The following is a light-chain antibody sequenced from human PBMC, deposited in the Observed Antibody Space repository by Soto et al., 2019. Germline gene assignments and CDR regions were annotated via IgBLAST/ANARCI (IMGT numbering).Light chain of an antibody. CDR3: SSYAGSNNFVV. J-gene: IGLJ2*01. CDR2: EVS. V-gene: IGLV2-8*01. Sequence: QSALTQPPSASGSPGQSVTISCTGTSSDVGGYNYVSWYQQYPGKAPKLMIYEVSKRPSGVPDRFSGSKSANTASLTVSGLQAEDEADYYCSSYAGSNNFVVFGGVTKVTVL. CDR1: SSDVGGYNY.